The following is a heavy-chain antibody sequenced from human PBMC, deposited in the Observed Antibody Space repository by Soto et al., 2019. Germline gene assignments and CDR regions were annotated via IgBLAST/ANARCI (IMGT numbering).Heavy chain of an antibody. CDR1: GYSFTSYW. CDR3: AGSSSSGGYYYYGMDV. CDR2: IDPSDSYT. V-gene: IGHV5-10-1*01. J-gene: IGHJ6*02. D-gene: IGHD6-13*01. Sequence: GESLKISCKGPGYSFTSYWISWVRQMPGKGLEWMGRIDPSDSYTNYSPSFQGHVTISADKSISTAYPQWSSLKASDTAMYYCAGSSSSGGYYYYGMDVWGQGTTVTVSS.